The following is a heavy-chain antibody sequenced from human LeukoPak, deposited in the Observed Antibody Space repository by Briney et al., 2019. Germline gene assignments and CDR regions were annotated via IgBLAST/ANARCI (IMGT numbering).Heavy chain of an antibody. J-gene: IGHJ4*02. CDR2: IKQDGSEK. V-gene: IGHV3-7*01. Sequence: GGSLRLSCAASGFTLSDYWMSWVRQAPGKGLEWVANIKQDGSEKYYVDSVKGRFTISRDNAKNSLYLQMNSLRAEDTAVYYCARFTRRDGYDYWGQGTLVTVSS. CDR3: ARFTRRDGYDY. CDR1: GFTLSDYW. D-gene: IGHD5-24*01.